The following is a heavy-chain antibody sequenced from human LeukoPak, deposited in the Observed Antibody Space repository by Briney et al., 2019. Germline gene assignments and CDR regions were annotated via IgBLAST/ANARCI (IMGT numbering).Heavy chain of an antibody. CDR2: INHSGST. CDR1: GGSFSGYY. D-gene: IGHD3-22*01. Sequence: PSETPSLTCAVYGGSFSGYYWSWIRQPPGKGLEWIGEINHSGSTNYNPSLKSRVTISVDTSKNQFSLKLSSVTAADTAVYYCARGGGLGYYYDSSGYYPQYWGQGTLVTVSS. V-gene: IGHV4-34*01. J-gene: IGHJ4*02. CDR3: ARGGGLGYYYDSSGYYPQY.